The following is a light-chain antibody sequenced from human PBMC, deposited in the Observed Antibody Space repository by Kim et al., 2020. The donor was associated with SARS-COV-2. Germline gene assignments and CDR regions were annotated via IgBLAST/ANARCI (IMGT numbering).Light chain of an antibody. Sequence: GQSITISCTGTSSDVGGYNFVSWYQQQPGKAPKLMVYDVTNRPSGVSNRFSGSKSGNTASLTISRLQAEDEADYYCSSYTSSSPVVFGGGTQLTVL. J-gene: IGLJ2*01. CDR3: SSYTSSSPVV. CDR2: DVT. CDR1: SSDVGGYNF. V-gene: IGLV2-14*03.